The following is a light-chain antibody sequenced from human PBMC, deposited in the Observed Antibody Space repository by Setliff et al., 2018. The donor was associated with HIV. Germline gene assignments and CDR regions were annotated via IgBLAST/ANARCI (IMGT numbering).Light chain of an antibody. V-gene: IGLV2-11*01. Sequence: QSVLTQPRAVSGSPGQSVTFSCTGSSSDVGNSNYVSWYQHHPGKAPKLMIYDVNRRPSGVPHRFSGSKSGNAASLTISGLQAEDEADYYCCSYVGSYTYIFGTGTKGTVL. CDR2: DVN. CDR3: CSYVGSYTYI. CDR1: SSDVGNSNY. J-gene: IGLJ1*01.